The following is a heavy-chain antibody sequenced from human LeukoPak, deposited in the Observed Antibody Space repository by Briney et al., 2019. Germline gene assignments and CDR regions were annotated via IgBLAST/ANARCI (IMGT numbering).Heavy chain of an antibody. J-gene: IGHJ4*02. CDR2: IYSGGST. V-gene: IGHV3-53*01. D-gene: IGHD6-19*01. Sequence: GGSLRLSCAASGFTVSSNYMSWVRQAPGKGLERVSVIYSGGSTYYADSVKGRFTISRDNSKNTLYLQMNSLRAEDTAVYYCAREVRGKQWPRPTNYWGQGTLVTVSS. CDR1: GFTVSSNY. CDR3: AREVRGKQWPRPTNY.